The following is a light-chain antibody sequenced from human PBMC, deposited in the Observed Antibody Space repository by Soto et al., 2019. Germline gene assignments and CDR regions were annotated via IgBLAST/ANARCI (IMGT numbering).Light chain of an antibody. CDR2: EVS. J-gene: IGLJ1*01. Sequence: QSALTQPASVSGSPGQSITISCTGTSSVVGGYNYVSWYQQYPGKAPKLLIYEVSNRPSGVSDRFSGSKSGNTASLTISGLQAEDEADYYCSSYTSSSPPYVFGTGTKLTVL. CDR1: SSVVGGYNY. V-gene: IGLV2-14*01. CDR3: SSYTSSSPPYV.